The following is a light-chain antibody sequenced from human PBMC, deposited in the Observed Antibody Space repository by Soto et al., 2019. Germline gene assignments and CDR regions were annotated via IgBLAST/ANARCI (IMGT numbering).Light chain of an antibody. CDR3: SSYAGRNTVV. CDR1: NSDVGGYYF. Sequence: QSALTQPPSASGSPGQSVTISCTGTNSDVGGYYFVSWYQQHPGKAPKLMLYDVTKRPSGVPDRFSGSKSGNTASLIVSGLQAEDEAEYYCSSYAGRNTVVFGGGTQLTVL. CDR2: DVT. J-gene: IGLJ2*01. V-gene: IGLV2-8*01.